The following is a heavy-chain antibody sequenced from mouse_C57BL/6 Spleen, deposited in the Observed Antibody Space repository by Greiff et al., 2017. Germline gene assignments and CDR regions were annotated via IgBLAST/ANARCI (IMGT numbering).Heavy chain of an antibody. Sequence: DVKLVESGPGMVKPSQSLSLTCTVTGYSITSGYDWHWIRHFPGNKLEWMGYISYSGSTNYNPSLKSRISITHDTSKNHFFLKLNSVTTEDTATYYCARGAYYDYVLFDYWGQGTTLTVSS. CDR2: ISYSGST. J-gene: IGHJ2*01. D-gene: IGHD2-4*01. CDR1: GYSITSGYD. V-gene: IGHV3-1*01. CDR3: ARGAYYDYVLFDY.